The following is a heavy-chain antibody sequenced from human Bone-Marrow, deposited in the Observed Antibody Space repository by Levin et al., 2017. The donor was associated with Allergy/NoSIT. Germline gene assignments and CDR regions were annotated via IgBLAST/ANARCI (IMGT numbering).Heavy chain of an antibody. CDR2: IDWDDDK. V-gene: IGHV2-70*04. J-gene: IGHJ4*02. D-gene: IGHD1-26*01. Sequence: TLSLPCSFSGFSLSTTGMRVNWIRQPPGKALEWLARIDWDDDKFYSTSLKTRLTISKDTSKNLVVLTMTNMDPVDTATYYCARSNSGSYGGSGPSPPVLEFDFWGQGTLVTVSS. CDR1: GFSLSTTGMR. CDR3: ARSNSGSYGGSGPSPPVLEFDF.